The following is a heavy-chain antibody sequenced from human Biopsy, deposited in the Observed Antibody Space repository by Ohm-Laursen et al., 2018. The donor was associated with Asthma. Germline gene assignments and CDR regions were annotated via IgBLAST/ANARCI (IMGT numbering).Heavy chain of an antibody. Sequence: SLRLSCTASGFTFGSSAMSWVRQAPGKGLERVSAITGSGGTTYYADSVRGRFTISRDNSKNTLYLQMNSLRTEDTAVYYCAKRRGYSGHDNDYWGQGTLVIVSS. CDR3: AKRRGYSGHDNDY. J-gene: IGHJ4*02. CDR1: GFTFGSSA. V-gene: IGHV3-23*01. D-gene: IGHD5-12*01. CDR2: ITGSGGTT.